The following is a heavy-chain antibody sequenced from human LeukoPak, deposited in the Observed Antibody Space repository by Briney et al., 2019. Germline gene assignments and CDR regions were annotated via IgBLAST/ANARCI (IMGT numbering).Heavy chain of an antibody. CDR1: GLTFRSYW. D-gene: IGHD2-15*01. CDR2: INQDGSEK. J-gene: IGHJ4*02. V-gene: IGHV3-7*01. CDR3: ARDSCSGGSCSPVFRD. Sequence: PGGSLRLSCEVSGLTFRSYWMSWVRQAPGKGLEWVANINQDGSEKYFVDSVRGRFTISRDNAKNSLYLQMNSLRAEDTAVYYCARDSCSGGSCSPVFRDWGQGTLVTVSS.